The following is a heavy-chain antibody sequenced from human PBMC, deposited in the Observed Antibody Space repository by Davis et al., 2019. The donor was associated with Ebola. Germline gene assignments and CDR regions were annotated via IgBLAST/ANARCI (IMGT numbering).Heavy chain of an antibody. CDR2: ISGSGGST. Sequence: PGGSLRLSCAASGFTFSSYAMSWVRQAPGKGLEWVSAISGSGGSTYYADSVKGRFTISRDNAKNSLYLQMNSLRAEDTAVYYCARAIAYYYYGMDVWGQGTTVTVSS. V-gene: IGHV3-23*01. J-gene: IGHJ6*02. CDR1: GFTFSSYA. CDR3: ARAIAYYYYGMDV.